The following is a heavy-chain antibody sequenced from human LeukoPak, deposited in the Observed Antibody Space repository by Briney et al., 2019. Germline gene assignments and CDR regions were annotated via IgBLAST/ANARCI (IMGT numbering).Heavy chain of an antibody. J-gene: IGHJ4*02. V-gene: IGHV4-4*07. CDR2: IHTSGST. CDR3: ARVRALGSGGSCLDY. Sequence: SETLSLTCTVSGGSISSYYWSWIRQPAGKGLEWIGRIHTSGSTNYNPSLKSRVTMSVDTSKNQLSLKLSSVTAADTAVYYCARVRALGSGGSCLDYWGQGTLVTVSS. CDR1: GGSISSYY. D-gene: IGHD2-15*01.